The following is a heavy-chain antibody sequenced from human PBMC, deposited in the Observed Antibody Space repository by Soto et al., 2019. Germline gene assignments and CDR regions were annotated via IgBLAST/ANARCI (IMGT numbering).Heavy chain of an antibody. CDR2: IYYSGNT. J-gene: IGHJ3*02. Sequence: SETLSLTCTVSGGSISSSSYYWGWIRQPPGKGLEWIGYIYYSGNTNYNPSLKSRVTISVDTSKNQFSLKLRSVTAADTAVYSCSRVRGQRGPHDVFDIWGQGTM. CDR1: GGSISSSSYY. V-gene: IGHV4-61*05. CDR3: SRVRGQRGPHDVFDI. D-gene: IGHD3-10*01.